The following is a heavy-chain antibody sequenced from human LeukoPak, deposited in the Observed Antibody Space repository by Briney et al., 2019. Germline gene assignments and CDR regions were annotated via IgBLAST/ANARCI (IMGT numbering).Heavy chain of an antibody. CDR1: GFTFSSYW. J-gene: IGHJ6*02. CDR2: ISYDGSNK. V-gene: IGHV3-30*03. CDR3: ARSDYSNYGPYYYYGMDV. Sequence: GGSLRLSCAASGFTFSSYWMTWVRQAPGQGLEWVAVISYDGSNKYYADSVKGRFTISRDNSKNTLYLQMNSLRAEDTAVYYCARSDYSNYGPYYYYGMDVWGQGTTVTVSS. D-gene: IGHD4-11*01.